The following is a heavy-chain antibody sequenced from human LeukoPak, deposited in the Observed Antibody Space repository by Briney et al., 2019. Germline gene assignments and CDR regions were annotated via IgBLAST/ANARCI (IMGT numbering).Heavy chain of an antibody. V-gene: IGHV3-9*01. CDR3: AKDPSGFNI. D-gene: IGHD3-10*01. CDR1: GFTLDDYA. CDR2: ISWNSGSI. J-gene: IGHJ3*02. Sequence: GRSLRLSCAASGFTLDDYAMHWVRQAPGKGLEWVSGISWNSGSIGYADSVKGRFTISRDDFKNTLYLHMNSLRTEDTAVYYCAKDPSGFNIWGPGTMVIVSS.